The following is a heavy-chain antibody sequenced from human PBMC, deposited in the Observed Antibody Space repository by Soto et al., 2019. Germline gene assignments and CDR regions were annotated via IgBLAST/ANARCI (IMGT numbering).Heavy chain of an antibody. J-gene: IGHJ5*02. CDR2: IYYSGST. CDR1: GGSISSGAYS. D-gene: IGHD2-8*01. Sequence: QVQLQESGPGLVKPSQTLSLTCTFSGGSISSGAYSWSWIRQPPGKGLEWIGYIYYSGSTYYNPSLKSRLTRSVDTTMNQFSRKLSSVTAADTAVYYCARAMVFTQNRFAPWGQGTLVTVSS. CDR3: ARAMVFTQNRFAP. V-gene: IGHV4-30-4*01.